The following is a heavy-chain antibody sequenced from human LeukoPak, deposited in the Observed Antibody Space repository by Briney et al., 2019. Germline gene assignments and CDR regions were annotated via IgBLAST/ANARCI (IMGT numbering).Heavy chain of an antibody. J-gene: IGHJ4*02. D-gene: IGHD3-22*01. Sequence: PSETLSLTCTVSGGSISSYYWSWIRQPPGKGLEWIGYIYYSGSTNYNPSLKSRVTISVDTSKNQFSLKLSSVTAADTAVYYCASFSGDSSGYLDYWGQGTLVTVSS. CDR2: IYYSGST. CDR3: ASFSGDSSGYLDY. V-gene: IGHV4-59*01. CDR1: GGSISSYY.